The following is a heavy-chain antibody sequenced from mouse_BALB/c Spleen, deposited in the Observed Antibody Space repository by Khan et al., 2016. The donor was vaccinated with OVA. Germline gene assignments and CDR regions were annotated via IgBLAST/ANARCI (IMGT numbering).Heavy chain of an antibody. J-gene: IGHJ4*01. CDR2: ISSSGST. CDR1: GYSITSDYA. Sequence: EVQLQESGPGLVKPSQSLSLTCTVTGYSITSDYAWNWIRQFPGNKLEWMGYISSSGSTNYNPALKSRISITRDTSKNQFFLQLNSVTTEDTATYYCARDGSRYNYAMDYWGQGTSVTSPQ. CDR3: ARDGSRYNYAMDY. D-gene: IGHD2-3*01. V-gene: IGHV3-2*02.